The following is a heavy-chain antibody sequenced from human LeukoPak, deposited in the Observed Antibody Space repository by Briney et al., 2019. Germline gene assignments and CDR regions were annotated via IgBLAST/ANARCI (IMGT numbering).Heavy chain of an antibody. CDR1: GFTFSSYA. J-gene: IGHJ5*02. CDR3: VRDRVLEWSGWFDP. V-gene: IGHV3-30*04. D-gene: IGHD3-3*01. Sequence: GGSLRLSCAASGFTFSSYAMHWVRQAPGKGLEWVAVTSYDGSNKYYADSVKGRFTISRDNSKNTLYLQMNSLRVEDTAVYYCVRDRVLEWSGWFDPWGQGTLVTVSS. CDR2: TSYDGSNK.